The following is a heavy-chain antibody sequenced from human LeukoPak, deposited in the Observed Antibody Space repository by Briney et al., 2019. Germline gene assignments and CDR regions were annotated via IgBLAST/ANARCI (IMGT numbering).Heavy chain of an antibody. D-gene: IGHD6-13*01. Sequence: GGSLRLSCGASGFTFSDYGMHWVRQAPGKGLEWVAVIANDGRDKKYADSVRGRFTISRDNSKNTVYLQMNSLRAEDTAVFYRVKDMKIKAAGYYFDYWGQGTLVTVSS. J-gene: IGHJ4*02. CDR3: VKDMKIKAAGYYFDY. CDR1: GFTFSDYG. CDR2: IANDGRDK. V-gene: IGHV3-30*18.